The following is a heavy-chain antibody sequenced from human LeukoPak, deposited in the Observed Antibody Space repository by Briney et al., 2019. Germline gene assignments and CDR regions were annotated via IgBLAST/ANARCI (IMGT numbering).Heavy chain of an antibody. CDR3: ATTPLHPTISHFDC. J-gene: IGHJ4*02. V-gene: IGHV3-53*04. D-gene: IGHD4-23*01. Sequence: GGSLRLSCVSSGFTVSSNYMTWVRQAPGKGLEWVSVIYNDGRTYYADSVKGRFTMSRHNSQNTLFLQMNSLRPEDTALYYCATTPLHPTISHFDCWGQGTLVTVSS. CDR1: GFTVSSNY. CDR2: IYNDGRT.